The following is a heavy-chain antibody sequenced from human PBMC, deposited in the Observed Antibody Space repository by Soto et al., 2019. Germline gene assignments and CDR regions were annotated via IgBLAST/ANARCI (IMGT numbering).Heavy chain of an antibody. CDR3: ARELGEYDFWSGYFYWFDP. V-gene: IGHV1-8*01. D-gene: IGHD3-3*01. CDR1: GYTFTSYD. J-gene: IGHJ5*02. Sequence: GASVKVSCKASGYTFTSYDINWVRRATGQGLEWMGWMNPNSGNTGYAQKFQGRVTMTRNTSISTAYMELSSLRSEDTAVYYCARELGEYDFWSGYFYWFDPWGQGTLVTVSS. CDR2: MNPNSGNT.